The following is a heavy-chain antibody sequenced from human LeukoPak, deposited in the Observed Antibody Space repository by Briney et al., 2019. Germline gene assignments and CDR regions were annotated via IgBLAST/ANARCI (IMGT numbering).Heavy chain of an antibody. V-gene: IGHV5-51*01. Sequence: GESLKISCKGSGYSFTSYWIGWVRQMPGKGLEWMGIIYPGDSDIRYSPSFQGQVTISTDKSISTAYLRWSSLKASDTAMYYCARRRYCSSTSCFTFDYWGQRTLVTVSS. CDR1: GYSFTSYW. CDR2: IYPGDSDI. D-gene: IGHD2-2*02. CDR3: ARRRYCSSTSCFTFDY. J-gene: IGHJ4*02.